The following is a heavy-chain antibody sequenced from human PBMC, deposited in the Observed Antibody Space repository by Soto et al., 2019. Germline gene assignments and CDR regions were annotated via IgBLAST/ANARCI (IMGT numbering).Heavy chain of an antibody. CDR2: IHHSGGT. CDR1: GESFNGYY. V-gene: IGHV4-34*01. CDR3: ARGKRGSSWYRGEEKYYYYGMDV. J-gene: IGHJ6*02. D-gene: IGHD6-13*01. Sequence: QVQLQQWGAGLLKPSETLSLTCTAYGESFNGYYWSWIRQPPGKGLEWIGEIHHSGGTNYNPSLKSRVTFSIDTSKRQFSLKVRSVTAADTAVYYCARGKRGSSWYRGEEKYYYYGMDVWGQGTPVTVSS.